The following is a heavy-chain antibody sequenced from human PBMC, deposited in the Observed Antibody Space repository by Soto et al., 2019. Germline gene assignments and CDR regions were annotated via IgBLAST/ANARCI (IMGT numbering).Heavy chain of an antibody. J-gene: IGHJ6*02. V-gene: IGHV3-33*01. CDR3: ARDRSFGMDV. Sequence: QVQLVESGGGVVQPGRSLRLSCAASGFTFSSYGMHWVREAPGKGLEWVAVIWYDGSNKYYADSVKGRFTISRDNSKNTLYLQMNSLRAEDTAVYYCARDRSFGMDVWGQGTTVTVSS. CDR2: IWYDGSNK. CDR1: GFTFSSYG.